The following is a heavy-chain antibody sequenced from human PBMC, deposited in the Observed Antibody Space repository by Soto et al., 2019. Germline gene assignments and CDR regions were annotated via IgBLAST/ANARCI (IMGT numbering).Heavy chain of an antibody. CDR3: AKDTATGGGAFHI. V-gene: IGHV3-23*01. Sequence: GGSLRLSCAASGFTCSSYDMSWVRQAPGKGLEWVSTILVAGSTHYPDSVKGRFTISRDISKNTVFLQMNSLTAGDTAVYYCAKDTATGGGAFHICGQGTVVTVSS. CDR1: GFTCSSYD. D-gene: IGHD2-8*02. CDR2: ILVAGST. J-gene: IGHJ3*02.